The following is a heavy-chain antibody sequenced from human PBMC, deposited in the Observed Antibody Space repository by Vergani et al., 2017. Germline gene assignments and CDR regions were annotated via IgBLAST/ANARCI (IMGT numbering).Heavy chain of an antibody. V-gene: IGHV3-33*01. Sequence: QVQLVESGGGVVQPGRSLRLSCAASGFTFSSSGMHWVRQAPGKGLEWVAVIWYDGSNKYYADSVKGRFTISRDNSKNTLYLQMNSLRAEDTAVYYCARGGDGYKPFDYWGQGTLVTVSS. D-gene: IGHD5-24*01. J-gene: IGHJ4*02. CDR3: ARGGDGYKPFDY. CDR2: IWYDGSNK. CDR1: GFTFSSSG.